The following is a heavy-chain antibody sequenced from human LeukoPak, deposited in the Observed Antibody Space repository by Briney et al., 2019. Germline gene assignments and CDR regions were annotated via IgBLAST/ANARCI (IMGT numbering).Heavy chain of an antibody. CDR2: INTNSGGT. V-gene: IGHV1-2*02. J-gene: IGHJ4*02. CDR1: GYTFTGYY. D-gene: IGHD3-10*01. CDR3: ARVPYHYYGSGSYTFWDY. Sequence: ASVKVSCKASGYTFTGYYMHWVRQAPGQGLEWMGWINTNSGGTNYAQKFQGRVTMTRDTSISTAYMELSRLRSDDTAVYYCARVPYHYYGSGSYTFWDYWGQGTLVTVSS.